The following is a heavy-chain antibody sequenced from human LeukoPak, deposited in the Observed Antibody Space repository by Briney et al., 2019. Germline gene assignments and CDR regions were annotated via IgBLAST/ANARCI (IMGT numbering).Heavy chain of an antibody. J-gene: IGHJ4*02. Sequence: PSETLSLTCTVSGGSISSYYWSWIRQPPGKGLEWIGYFYFSGSTNYNPSLKSRVTISVDTSRNQFSLKLNSVTAADTAVYYCAREHGYTSSWYVDYWGQGRLVTVSS. V-gene: IGHV4-59*01. CDR2: FYFSGST. D-gene: IGHD6-13*01. CDR1: GGSISSYY. CDR3: AREHGYTSSWYVDY.